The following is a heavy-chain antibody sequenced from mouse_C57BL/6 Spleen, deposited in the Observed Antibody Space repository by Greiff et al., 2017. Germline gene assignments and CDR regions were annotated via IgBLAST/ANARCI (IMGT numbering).Heavy chain of an antibody. D-gene: IGHD1-1*01. Sequence: QVQLQQPGAELVRPGSSVKLSCKASGYTFTSYWMHWVKQRPIQGLEWIGNIDPSDSETHYNQKFKDKATLTVDKSSSTAYMQLSSLTSEDSAVXYCARKEVATGYFDYWGQGTTLTVSS. V-gene: IGHV1-52*01. CDR3: ARKEVATGYFDY. J-gene: IGHJ2*01. CDR2: IDPSDSET. CDR1: GYTFTSYW.